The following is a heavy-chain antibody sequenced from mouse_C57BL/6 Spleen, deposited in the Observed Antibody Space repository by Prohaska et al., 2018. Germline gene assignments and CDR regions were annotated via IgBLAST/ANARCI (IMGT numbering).Heavy chain of an antibody. Sequence: QVQLQQPGAELVMPGASVKLSCKASGYTFTSYWMHWVKQRPGQGLEWIGEIDPSDSYTNYNQKFKGKATLTVDKSSSTAYMQLSSLTSEDSAVYYCARSPPNWDWYFDVWGTGTTVTVSS. D-gene: IGHD4-1*02. J-gene: IGHJ1*03. CDR2: IDPSDSYT. CDR3: ARSPPNWDWYFDV. CDR1: GYTFTSYW. V-gene: IGHV1-69*01.